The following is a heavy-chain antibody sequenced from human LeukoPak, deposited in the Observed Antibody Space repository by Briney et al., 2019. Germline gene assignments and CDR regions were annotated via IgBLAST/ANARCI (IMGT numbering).Heavy chain of an antibody. CDR2: IDQDGSTK. D-gene: IGHD6-13*01. Sequence: GGSLRLSCAASGFTFNKYWVTWVRQAPGKGLEWVANIDQDGSTKYYVDSVKDRFAFSRDNAKNSLYLQMNSLRAEDMALYYCAKSFSSSPSYYFDYWGQGTLVTVSS. CDR1: GFTFNKYW. V-gene: IGHV3-7*03. J-gene: IGHJ4*02. CDR3: AKSFSSSPSYYFDY.